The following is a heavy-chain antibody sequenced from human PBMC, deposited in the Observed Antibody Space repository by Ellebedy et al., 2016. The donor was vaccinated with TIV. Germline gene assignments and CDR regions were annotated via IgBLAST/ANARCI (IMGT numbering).Heavy chain of an antibody. V-gene: IGHV1-46*01. Sequence: ASVKVSCKASGYTFTSYYMHWVRQAPGQGLEWMGIINPSGGSTSYAQKFQGRITMTRDTSTSTVYMELSSLRSEDTAVYYCARDRCSSTSCYVGYFQHWGQGTLVTVSS. J-gene: IGHJ1*01. CDR1: GYTFTSYY. CDR3: ARDRCSSTSCYVGYFQH. CDR2: INPSGGST. D-gene: IGHD2-2*01.